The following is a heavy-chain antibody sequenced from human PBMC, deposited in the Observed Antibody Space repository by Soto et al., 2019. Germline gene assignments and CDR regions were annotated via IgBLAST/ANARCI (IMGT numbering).Heavy chain of an antibody. Sequence: SETLSLTCTVSGGSISSSSYYWGWIRQPPGKGLEWIGSIYYSGSTYYNPSLKSRVTISVDTSKNQFSLKLSSVTAADTAVYYCARHGSGIQSSSWYDYWGQGTLVTVSS. D-gene: IGHD6-13*01. CDR1: GGSISSSSYY. J-gene: IGHJ4*02. CDR3: ARHGSGIQSSSWYDY. V-gene: IGHV4-39*01. CDR2: IYYSGST.